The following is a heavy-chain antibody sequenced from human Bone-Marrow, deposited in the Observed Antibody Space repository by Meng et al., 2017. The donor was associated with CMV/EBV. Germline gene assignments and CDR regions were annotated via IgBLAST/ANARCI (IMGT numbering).Heavy chain of an antibody. CDR3: AREVVVPAAIGYYYYGMDV. CDR1: GFTFSSYS. J-gene: IGHJ6*02. V-gene: IGHV3-30*03. CDR2: ISYDGSNK. D-gene: IGHD2-2*01. Sequence: GESLKISCAASGFTFSSYSMNWVRQAPGKGLEWVAVISYDGSNKYYADSVKGRFTISRDNSKNTLYLQMNSLRAEDTAVYYCAREVVVPAAIGYYYYGMDVWGQGTTVTVSS.